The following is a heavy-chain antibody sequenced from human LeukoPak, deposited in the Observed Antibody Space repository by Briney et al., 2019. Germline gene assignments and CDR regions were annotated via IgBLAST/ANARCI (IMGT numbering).Heavy chain of an antibody. CDR1: GGSISSYY. CDR3: ARGRVTMVRGQEPFDF. Sequence: PSETLSLTCTVSGGSISSYYWSCFRQPPGKGLEWIGEIDHSGSTNYNPSLKNRVTISVDTSKNQFSLKLCSVTAADTAVSYCARGRVTMVRGQEPFDFWGQGTPVTLFS. D-gene: IGHD3-10*01. CDR2: IDHSGST. J-gene: IGHJ4*02. V-gene: IGHV4-34*01.